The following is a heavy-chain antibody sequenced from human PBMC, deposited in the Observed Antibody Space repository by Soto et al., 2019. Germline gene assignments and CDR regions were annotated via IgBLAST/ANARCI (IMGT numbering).Heavy chain of an antibody. D-gene: IGHD1-26*01. V-gene: IGHV3-33*01. J-gene: IGHJ4*02. CDR1: GFSFSDYV. CDR3: ARDQGGQSGNFIFDN. CDR2: IWWHGRDI. Sequence: QVQVVESGGGVVQPGRSLRLSCTASGFSFSDYVMHWVRQPPGKGLEWVAVIWWHGRDIFYEGSVKGRFTISRDNSKNHLYLQMNSLRVEDTAGYYCARDQGGQSGNFIFDNWGQGTLVTVSS.